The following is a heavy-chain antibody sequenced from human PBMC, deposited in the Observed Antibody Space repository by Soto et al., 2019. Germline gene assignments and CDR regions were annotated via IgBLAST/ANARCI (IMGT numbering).Heavy chain of an antibody. V-gene: IGHV6-1*01. J-gene: IGHJ3*02. D-gene: IGHD1-20*01. CDR1: GDSVSSNSAA. CDR2: TYYRSKWYN. Sequence: PSQTLSLTCAISGDSVSSNSAAWNWIRQSPSRGLEWLGRTYYRSKWYNDYAVSVKSRITINPDTSKNQFSLQLNSVTPEDTAVYYCARDRFLFLVTGTTGDGTDAFDIWGQGTMVTVSS. CDR3: ARDRFLFLVTGTTGDGTDAFDI.